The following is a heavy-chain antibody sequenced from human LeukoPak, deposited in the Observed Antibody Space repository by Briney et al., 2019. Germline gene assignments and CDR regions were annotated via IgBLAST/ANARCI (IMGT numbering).Heavy chain of an antibody. CDR3: ARDTHSSGWNWFDP. CDR1: GFTVSSNY. J-gene: IGHJ5*02. D-gene: IGHD6-19*01. Sequence: GGSLILSCAASGFTVSSNYMSWVRQAPGKGLEWVSVIYSGGSTYYADSVKGRFAISRDSSKNTLYLQMNSLRAEDTAVYYCARDTHSSGWNWFDPWGQGTLVTVSS. CDR2: IYSGGST. V-gene: IGHV3-66*01.